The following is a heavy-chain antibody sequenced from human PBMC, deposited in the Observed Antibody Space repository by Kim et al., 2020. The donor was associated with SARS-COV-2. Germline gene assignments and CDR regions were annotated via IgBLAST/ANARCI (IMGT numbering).Heavy chain of an antibody. J-gene: IGHJ6*02. Sequence: ASVKVSCKASGYTFTSYAMNWVRQAPVQGLEWMGWINTNTGNPTYAQGFTGRFVFSLDTSVSTAYLQISSLRAEDTAVYYCARVGEMATILGLGYYGMDVWGQGTTVTVSS. CDR1: GYTFTSYA. CDR2: INTNTGNP. V-gene: IGHV7-4-1*02. CDR3: ARVGEMATILGLGYYGMDV. D-gene: IGHD5-12*01.